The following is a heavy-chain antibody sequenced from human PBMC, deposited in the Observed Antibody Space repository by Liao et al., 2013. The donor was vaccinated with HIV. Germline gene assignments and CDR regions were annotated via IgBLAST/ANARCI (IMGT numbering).Heavy chain of an antibody. CDR2: MNTGGST. CDR3: ARAPRGFLDPQGYFDL. Sequence: QVQVQESGPGLVKPSETLSLTCTVSGGSISSYYWSWIRQSAGKGLEWIGRMNTGGSTNHNPSLKSRLTISVDTSKNQFSLKLSSVTAADTAVYYCARAPRGFLDPQGYFDLWGRGTLVTVSS. J-gene: IGHJ2*01. CDR1: GGSISSYY. D-gene: IGHD3-3*01. V-gene: IGHV4-4*07.